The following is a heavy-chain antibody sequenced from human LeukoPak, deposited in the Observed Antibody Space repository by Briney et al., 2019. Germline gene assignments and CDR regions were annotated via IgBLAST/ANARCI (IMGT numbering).Heavy chain of an antibody. D-gene: IGHD5-12*01. Sequence: QPGGSLRLSCAVSGFTFSSYEMNWVRQAPGKGLEWVSYISSSGSTIYYADPVKGRFTISRDNAKKSLYLQMNSLRAEDTAVYYCARVQKSRKSVASAVDCWGQGTVVIVSS. J-gene: IGHJ4*02. CDR2: ISSSGSTI. CDR3: ARVQKSRKSVASAVDC. V-gene: IGHV3-48*03. CDR1: GFTFSSYE.